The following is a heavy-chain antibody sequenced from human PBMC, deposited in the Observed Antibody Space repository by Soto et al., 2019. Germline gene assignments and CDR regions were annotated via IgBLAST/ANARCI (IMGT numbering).Heavy chain of an antibody. CDR1: GYSISSGYY. D-gene: IGHD2-21*02. V-gene: IGHV4-38-2*01. CDR2: IYHSGST. J-gene: IGHJ3*02. Sequence: SETLSFTCAVSGYSISSGYYWGWIRQPPGKGLEWIGSIYHSGSTDYNPSLKSRVTISVDTSKNQFSLKLSSVTAADTAVYYCAREPYSGGDCYSPDDAFDIWGQGTMVTVPS. CDR3: AREPYSGGDCYSPDDAFDI.